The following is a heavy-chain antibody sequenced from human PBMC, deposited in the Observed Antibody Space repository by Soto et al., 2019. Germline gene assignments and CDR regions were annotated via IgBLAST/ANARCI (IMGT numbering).Heavy chain of an antibody. CDR3: AREAAGVDY. J-gene: IGHJ4*02. CDR2: IYYSGST. V-gene: IGHV4-61*01. CDR1: GGSVSSGSYY. Sequence: QVQLQESGPGLVKPSETLSLTCTVSGGSVSSGSYYGSWIRQPPGKGLEWIGYIYYSGSTNYNPSLKSRVTISVDTSKNQFSLKLSSVTAADTAGYYCAREAAGVDYWGQGTLVTVSS. D-gene: IGHD6-13*01.